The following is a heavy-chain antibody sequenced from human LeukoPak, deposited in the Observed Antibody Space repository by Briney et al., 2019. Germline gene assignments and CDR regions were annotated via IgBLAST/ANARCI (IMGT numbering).Heavy chain of an antibody. Sequence: GGSLRLSCAASGFIFSSYAMSWVRQAPGKGLEWVSSISSRSTYLDYADSLKGRFTISRDNAKNSLYLQMNSLRAEDTGVYYCARDLSPVEIVATVLDSWGQGTLVTVSS. D-gene: IGHD5-12*01. CDR3: ARDLSPVEIVATVLDS. J-gene: IGHJ4*02. CDR1: GFIFSSYA. V-gene: IGHV3-21*01. CDR2: ISSRSTYL.